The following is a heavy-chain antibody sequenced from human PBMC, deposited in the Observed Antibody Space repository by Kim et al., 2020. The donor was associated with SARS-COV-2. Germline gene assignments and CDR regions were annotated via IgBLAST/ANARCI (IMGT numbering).Heavy chain of an antibody. CDR3: ARRGFYDFWSGRGNAYYFDY. J-gene: IGHJ4*02. V-gene: IGHV4-39*01. CDR2: IYYSGST. CDR1: GGSISSSSYY. Sequence: SETLSLTCTVSGGSISSSSYYWGWIRQPPGKGLEWIGSIYYSGSTYYNPSLKSRVTISVDTSKNQFSLKLSSVTAADTAVYYCARRGFYDFWSGRGNAYYFDYWGQGTLVTVSS. D-gene: IGHD3-3*01.